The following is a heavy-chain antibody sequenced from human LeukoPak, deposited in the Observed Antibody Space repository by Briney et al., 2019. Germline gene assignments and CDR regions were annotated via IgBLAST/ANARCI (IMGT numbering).Heavy chain of an antibody. Sequence: PGGSLRLSCAAAGFTFSSYWMHWVREAPGKELVWVSRINSDGSSTSYADYVKGRFTISRDNAKNTLYLQMNSLRAEDTAVYYCARARVPNAYAFDIWGKGTMVTVSS. CDR2: INSDGSST. CDR3: ARARVPNAYAFDI. V-gene: IGHV3-74*01. CDR1: GFTFSSYW. D-gene: IGHD1-1*01. J-gene: IGHJ3*02.